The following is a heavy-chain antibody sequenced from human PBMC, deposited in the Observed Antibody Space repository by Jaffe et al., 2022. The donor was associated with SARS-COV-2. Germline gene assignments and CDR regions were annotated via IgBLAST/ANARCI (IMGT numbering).Heavy chain of an antibody. D-gene: IGHD1-26*01. CDR2: IRSKAYGGTT. V-gene: IGHV3-49*05. CDR3: TRDQIGIVGATGGGGYYYGMDV. J-gene: IGHJ6*02. Sequence: EVQLVESGGGLVKPGRSLRLSCTASGFTFGDYAMSWFRQAPGKGLEWVGFIRSKAYGGTTEYAASVKGRFTISRDDSKSIAYLQMNSLKTEDTAVYYCTRDQIGIVGATGGGGYYYGMDVWGQGTTVTVSS. CDR1: GFTFGDYA.